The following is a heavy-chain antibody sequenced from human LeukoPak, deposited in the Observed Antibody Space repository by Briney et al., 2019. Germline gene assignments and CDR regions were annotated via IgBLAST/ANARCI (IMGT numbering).Heavy chain of an antibody. Sequence: SSETLSLTCTVSTGSMPTYYWSWVRQPPGKGLEWTGFIWNSGITNYNPSLKSRITISADTSKNQFSLKLSSVTAADTAVYYCARLVYDTSDYYYFDHWGQGTLVTVSS. CDR1: TGSMPTYY. CDR3: ARLVYDTSDYYYFDH. V-gene: IGHV4-59*08. J-gene: IGHJ4*02. CDR2: IWNSGIT. D-gene: IGHD3-22*01.